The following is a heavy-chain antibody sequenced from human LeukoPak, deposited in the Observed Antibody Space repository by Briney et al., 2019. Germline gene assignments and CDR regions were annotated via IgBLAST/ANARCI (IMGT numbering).Heavy chain of an antibody. CDR3: ARANYYGSGSYAPWFDP. Sequence: GGSLRLSCAASGFTFSSYEMNWVRQAPGKGLEWVSYISSSGSTIYYADSVKGRFTISRDNAKNPLYLQMNSLRAEDTAVYYCARANYYGSGSYAPWFDPWGQGTLVTVSS. J-gene: IGHJ5*02. V-gene: IGHV3-48*03. CDR1: GFTFSSYE. D-gene: IGHD3-10*01. CDR2: ISSSGSTI.